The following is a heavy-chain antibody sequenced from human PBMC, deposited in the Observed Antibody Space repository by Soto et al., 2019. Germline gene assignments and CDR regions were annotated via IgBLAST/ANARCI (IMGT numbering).Heavy chain of an antibody. J-gene: IGHJ6*02. V-gene: IGHV1-69*13. CDR2: IIPIFGTA. CDR3: ARAAYSYGTAYLSYYYGMDV. CDR1: GGTFSTYA. Sequence: SVKVSCKASGGTFSTYAISWVRQAPGQGLEWVGGIIPIFGTANYAQKFQGRVTITADESTSTAYMELSSLRSEDTAVYYCARAAYSYGTAYLSYYYGMDVWGQGTTVTVT. D-gene: IGHD5-18*01.